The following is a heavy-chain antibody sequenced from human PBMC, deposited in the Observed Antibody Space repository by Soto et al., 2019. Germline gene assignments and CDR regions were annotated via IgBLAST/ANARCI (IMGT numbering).Heavy chain of an antibody. V-gene: IGHV3-74*01. D-gene: IGHD3-10*01. CDR1: GFTFSNAW. CDR3: ASPGSGFGSGSQPY. CDR2: INSDGSST. J-gene: IGHJ4*02. Sequence: PGGSLRLSCAAPGFTFSNAWINWVRQAPGKGLEWVARINSDGSSTSYADSVKGRFTISRDNAKNTLYLQMNSLRAEDTAVYYCASPGSGFGSGSQPYWGQGTLVTVSS.